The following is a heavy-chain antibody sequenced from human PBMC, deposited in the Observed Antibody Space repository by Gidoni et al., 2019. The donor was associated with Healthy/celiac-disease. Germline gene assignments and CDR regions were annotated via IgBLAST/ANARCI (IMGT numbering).Heavy chain of an antibody. CDR1: GFTFSSYA. Sequence: AASGFTFSSYAMSWVRQAPGKGLEWVSAISGSGGSTYYADSVKGRFTISRDNSKNTLYLQMNSLRAEDTAVYYCAKDEVIDGSYFQHWGQGTLVTVSS. CDR3: AKDEVIDGSYFQH. D-gene: IGHD3-22*01. J-gene: IGHJ1*01. CDR2: ISGSGGST. V-gene: IGHV3-23*01.